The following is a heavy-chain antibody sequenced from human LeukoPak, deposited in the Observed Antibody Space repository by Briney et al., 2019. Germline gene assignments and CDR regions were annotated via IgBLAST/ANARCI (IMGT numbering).Heavy chain of an antibody. V-gene: IGHV3-48*03. CDR2: ISSGGGGI. Sequence: PGRSLRLSCAASGFTFSSYEMNWVRQAPGKGLEWVSYISSGGGGIFYADSVKGRFTISRDNAKNSLHLQMNSLRAEDTAVYYCARDGASHPSIYYFDYWGQGTLVTVSS. J-gene: IGHJ4*02. D-gene: IGHD4-17*01. CDR1: GFTFSSYE. CDR3: ARDGASHPSIYYFDY.